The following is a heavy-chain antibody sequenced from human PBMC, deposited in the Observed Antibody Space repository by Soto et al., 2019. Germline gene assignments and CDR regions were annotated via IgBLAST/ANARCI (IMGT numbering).Heavy chain of an antibody. D-gene: IGHD2-2*01. CDR3: AKTGISTNFDP. CDR2: IKQDGTEK. CDR1: GFTFSNFW. J-gene: IGHJ5*02. Sequence: GGSLRLSCAASGFTFSNFWMSWVRQAPGRGLEWVANIKQDGTEKYYVDSVKGRFTISRDNPKNSLYLQMNSLTAEDTAVYYCAKTGISTNFDPWGQGTLVTVPQ. V-gene: IGHV3-7*01.